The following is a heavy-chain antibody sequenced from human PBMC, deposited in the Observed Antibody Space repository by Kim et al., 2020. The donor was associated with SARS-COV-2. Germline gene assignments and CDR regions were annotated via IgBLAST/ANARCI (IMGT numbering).Heavy chain of an antibody. D-gene: IGHD1-26*01. Sequence: SETLSLTCTVSGGSISSSSYYWGWIRQPPGKGLEWIGSIYYSGSTYYNPSLKSRVTISVDTSKNQFSLKLSSVTAADTAVYYCARRESGSYPFDYWGQGTLVTVSS. CDR2: IYYSGST. CDR1: GGSISSSSYY. V-gene: IGHV4-39*01. CDR3: ARRESGSYPFDY. J-gene: IGHJ4*02.